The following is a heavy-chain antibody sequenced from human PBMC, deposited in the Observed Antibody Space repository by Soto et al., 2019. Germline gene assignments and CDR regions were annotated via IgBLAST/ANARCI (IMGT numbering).Heavy chain of an antibody. CDR2: FYKGGDT. CDR1: GFSVSNMY. J-gene: IGHJ4*02. V-gene: IGHV3-53*01. D-gene: IGHD1-1*01. CDR3: ARGDGYNYWEY. Sequence: EVQLVESGGGLIQPGGSLRLCCAASGFSVSNMYMSWVRQAPGKGLEWVSVFYKGGDTYYADSVRGRFTISRDNSKNTVNRQMNSLRAEDTATYFCARGDGYNYWEYWGQGTLVTVSS.